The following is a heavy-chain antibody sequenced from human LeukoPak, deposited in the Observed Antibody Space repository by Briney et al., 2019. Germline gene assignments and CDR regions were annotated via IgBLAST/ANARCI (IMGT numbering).Heavy chain of an antibody. CDR1: GFTFSDFF. CDR2: ISTSADSI. J-gene: IGHJ4*02. CDR3: VRSPIGYPYYFDY. Sequence: GGSLRLPCAASGFTFSDFFMSWIRQAPGKGLEWVSYISTSADSIYYADSVKGRFTISRDNTRNSLYLQMNTLRAEDTAVYYCVRSPIGYPYYFDYWGQGTLVTVSS. D-gene: IGHD5-18*01. V-gene: IGHV3-11*01.